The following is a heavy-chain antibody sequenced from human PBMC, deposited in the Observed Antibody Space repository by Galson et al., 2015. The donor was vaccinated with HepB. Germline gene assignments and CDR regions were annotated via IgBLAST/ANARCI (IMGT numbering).Heavy chain of an antibody. V-gene: IGHV3-21*01. J-gene: IGHJ6*03. D-gene: IGHD3-3*01. Sequence: SLRLSCAASGFTFSSYSMNWVRQAPGKGLEWVSSISSSSSYIYYADSVEGRFTISRDNAKNSLYLQMNSLRAEDTAVYYCARDPQFLYYDFWSGYCSGCYMDVWGKGTTVTVSS. CDR3: ARDPQFLYYDFWSGYCSGCYMDV. CDR2: ISSSSSYI. CDR1: GFTFSSYS.